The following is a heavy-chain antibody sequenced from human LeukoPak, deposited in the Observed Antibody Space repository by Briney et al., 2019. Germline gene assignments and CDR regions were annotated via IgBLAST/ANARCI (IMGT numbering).Heavy chain of an antibody. Sequence: GASVKVSCKASGFTFTSSSIQWIRQARGQRLEWMGWIVGDSTDTYYAQRFQERVTIARDMSTSTAYLELSSLRSEDTAVYYCAADPDTTMAFDCWGQGTLVTVSS. D-gene: IGHD5-18*01. CDR3: AADPDTTMAFDC. CDR1: GFTFTSSS. CDR2: IVGDSTDT. V-gene: IGHV1-58*02. J-gene: IGHJ4*02.